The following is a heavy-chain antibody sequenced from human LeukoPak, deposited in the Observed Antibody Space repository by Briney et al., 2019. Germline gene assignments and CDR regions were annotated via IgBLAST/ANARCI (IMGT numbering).Heavy chain of an antibody. D-gene: IGHD3-10*01. Sequence: PGGSLRLSCAASGFTFSSYAMSWVRQAPGKGLEWVSAISGSGGSTYYADSVKGRFTIPRDNSKNTLYLQMNSLRAEDTAVYYCAKDSRVLLWFGEPYYYYMDVWGKGTTVTVSS. CDR2: ISGSGGST. CDR3: AKDSRVLLWFGEPYYYYMDV. J-gene: IGHJ6*03. V-gene: IGHV3-23*01. CDR1: GFTFSSYA.